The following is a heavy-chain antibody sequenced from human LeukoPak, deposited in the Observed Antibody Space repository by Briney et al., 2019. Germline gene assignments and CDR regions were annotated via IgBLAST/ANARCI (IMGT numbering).Heavy chain of an antibody. CDR3: ARERAQDIVVVPAALGLDAFDI. CDR2: IIPIFGTA. CDR1: GGTSSSYA. D-gene: IGHD2-2*01. V-gene: IGHV1-69*05. Sequence: ASVKVSCKASGGTSSSYAISWVRQAPGQGLEWMGGIIPIFGTANYAQKFQGRVTITTDESTSTAYMELSSLRSEDTAVYYCARERAQDIVVVPAALGLDAFDIWGQGTMVTVSS. J-gene: IGHJ3*02.